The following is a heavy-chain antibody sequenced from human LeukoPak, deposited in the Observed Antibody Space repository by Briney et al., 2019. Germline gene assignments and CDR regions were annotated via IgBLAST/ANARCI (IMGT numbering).Heavy chain of an antibody. V-gene: IGHV4-59*08. CDR1: GDSISSYY. Sequence: PSETLSLTCTVSGDSISSYYWSWIRQPPGKGLEWIGYIFYSGTTNYNPSLKSRVTISLDTPKSHFSLNLSTVTAADTAVYFCARARTYNHHPNWIDLWGQGVRVTVSS. D-gene: IGHD5-24*01. CDR2: IFYSGTT. J-gene: IGHJ5*02. CDR3: ARARTYNHHPNWIDL.